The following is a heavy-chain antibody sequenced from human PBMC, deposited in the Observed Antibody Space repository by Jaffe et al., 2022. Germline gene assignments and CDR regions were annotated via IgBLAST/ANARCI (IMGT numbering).Heavy chain of an antibody. CDR2: IYTSGST. Sequence: QVQLQESGPGLVKPSQTLSLTCTVSGGSISSGSYYWSWIRQPAGKGLEWIGRIYTSGSTNYNPSLKSRVTISVDTSKNQFSLKLSSVTAADTAVYYCARREDPKYYYGSGSYVYYYMDVWGKGTTVTVSS. CDR3: ARREDPKYYYGSGSYVYYYMDV. D-gene: IGHD3-10*01. J-gene: IGHJ6*03. V-gene: IGHV4-61*02. CDR1: GGSISSGSYY.